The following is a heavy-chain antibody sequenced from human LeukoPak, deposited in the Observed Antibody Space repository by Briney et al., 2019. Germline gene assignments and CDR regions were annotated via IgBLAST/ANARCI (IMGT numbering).Heavy chain of an antibody. J-gene: IGHJ4*02. CDR3: AREGYFDY. CDR2: IRYDGSNK. Sequence: HPGGSLRLSCAASGFTFSSSGMHWVRQAPGKGLEWVTFIRYDGSNKYYADSVKGRFTISRDNSKNMLYLQMNSLRPEDTAVYYCAREGYFDYWGQGTLVTVSS. V-gene: IGHV3-30*02. CDR1: GFTFSSSG.